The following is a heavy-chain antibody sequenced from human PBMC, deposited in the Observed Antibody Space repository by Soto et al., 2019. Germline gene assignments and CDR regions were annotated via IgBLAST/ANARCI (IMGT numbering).Heavy chain of an antibody. V-gene: IGHV4-30-2*01. CDR2: IYHSGST. CDR3: ARSYCGGDCYPSPPSYFDY. Sequence: QLQLQESGSGLVKPSQTLSLTCAVSGGSISSGGYSWSWIRQPPGKGLEWIGYIYHSGSTYYNPSLKSRVTISVDRSKNQFSLKLSSVTAADTAVYYCARSYCGGDCYPSPPSYFDYWGQGTLVTVSS. D-gene: IGHD2-21*02. CDR1: GGSISSGGYS. J-gene: IGHJ4*02.